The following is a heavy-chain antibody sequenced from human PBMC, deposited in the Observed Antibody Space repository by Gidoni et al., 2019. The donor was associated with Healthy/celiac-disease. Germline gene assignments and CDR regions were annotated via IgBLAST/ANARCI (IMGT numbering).Heavy chain of an antibody. CDR3: ARDSNYYDSSGYYDAFDI. CDR1: GFTFSSYG. Sequence: QVQLVESGGGVVQPGRSLRLSCAASGFTFSSYGMHWVRKAPGKGLAWVAVIWYDGSNKYYADSVKGRFTISRDNSKNTLYLQMNSLRAEDTAVYYCARDSNYYDSSGYYDAFDIWGQGTMVTVSS. J-gene: IGHJ3*02. V-gene: IGHV3-33*01. D-gene: IGHD3-22*01. CDR2: IWYDGSNK.